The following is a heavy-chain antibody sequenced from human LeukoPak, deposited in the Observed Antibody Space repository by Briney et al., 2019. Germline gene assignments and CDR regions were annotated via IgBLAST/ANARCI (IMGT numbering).Heavy chain of an antibody. CDR1: GGSISRSHYY. D-gene: IGHD3-22*01. CDR3: AILPASDTYYYDTIGYYRPGVH. J-gene: IGHJ4*02. CDR2: VYHRGST. V-gene: IGHV4-39*07. Sequence: SETLSLTCSVSGGSISRSHYYWGWMRQPPGKGLEWIGSVYHRGSTYYDPSLESRVTISVDTSKNQFSLKLRSVTAADTALYYCAILPASDTYYYDTIGYYRPGVHWGRGTLVTVSS.